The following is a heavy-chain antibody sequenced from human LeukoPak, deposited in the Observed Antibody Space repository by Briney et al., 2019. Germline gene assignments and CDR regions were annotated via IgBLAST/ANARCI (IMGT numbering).Heavy chain of an antibody. CDR2: IYGGGST. V-gene: IGHV3-53*01. D-gene: IGHD5-24*01. J-gene: IGHJ6*02. CDR3: AREMATIRVLYGMDV. CDR1: GFTVSSNY. Sequence: GGSLRLSCAASGFTVSSNYMSWVRQAPGKGLEWVSVIYGGGSTYYADSVKGRFTISRDNSKNTLYLQMNSLRAEDTAVYYCAREMATIRVLYGMDVWGQGTTVTVSS.